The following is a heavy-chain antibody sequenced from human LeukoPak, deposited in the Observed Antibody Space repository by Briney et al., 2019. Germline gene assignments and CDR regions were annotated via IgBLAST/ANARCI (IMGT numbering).Heavy chain of an antibody. CDR3: ARPPETDTSDWYNWFDP. Sequence: GGSLRLSCAASGFPFSSYSMNWVRQAPGKGLEWVSYISSSSRDIYYADSVKGRFTISRDNAKNSLYLQMNSLRAEDTAVYYCARPPETDTSDWYNWFDPWGQGTLVTVSS. CDR2: ISSSSRDI. D-gene: IGHD2-2*01. V-gene: IGHV3-48*01. J-gene: IGHJ5*02. CDR1: GFPFSSYS.